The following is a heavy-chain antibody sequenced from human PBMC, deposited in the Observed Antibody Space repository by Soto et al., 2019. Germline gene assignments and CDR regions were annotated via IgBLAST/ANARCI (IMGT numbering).Heavy chain of an antibody. Sequence: SVKVSCKASGGTFSSYAISWVRQAPVQGLEWMGGIIPIFGTANYAQKFQGRVTITADESTSTAYMELSRLRSEDTAVYYCARSVRAVITYYYYGMDVWGQGTTVTVSS. J-gene: IGHJ6*02. CDR1: GGTFSSYA. V-gene: IGHV1-69*13. CDR2: IIPIFGTA. CDR3: ARSVRAVITYYYYGMDV. D-gene: IGHD3-22*01.